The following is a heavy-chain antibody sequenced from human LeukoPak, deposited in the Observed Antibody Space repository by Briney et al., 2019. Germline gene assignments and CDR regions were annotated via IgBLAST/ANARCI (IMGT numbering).Heavy chain of an antibody. CDR3: ARRLIGYSSGWSRGGWFDP. V-gene: IGHV4-38-2*01. D-gene: IGHD6-19*01. CDR1: GYSISSGYY. J-gene: IGHJ5*02. Sequence: SETLSLTCAVSGYSISSGYYWGWIRQPPGKGLEWIGSIYHSGSTYYNPSLKSRVPISVDTSNNQFSLKLSSVTAADTAVYYCARRLIGYSSGWSRGGWFDPWGQGTLVTVSS. CDR2: IYHSGST.